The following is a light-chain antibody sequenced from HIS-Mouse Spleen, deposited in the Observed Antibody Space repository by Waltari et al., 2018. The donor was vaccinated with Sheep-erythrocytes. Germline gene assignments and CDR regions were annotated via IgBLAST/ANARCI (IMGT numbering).Light chain of an antibody. CDR3: SSYTSSSTLYV. CDR2: EVS. V-gene: IGLV2-14*01. Sequence: QSALTQPASVSGSPGQSITISCTGTSSDVGGYNYVSWYQQHPGKAPKLMIYEVSNRTSGVSNRLSGSKSGNTASLTISGLQAEDEADYYCSSYTSSSTLYVFGTGTKVTVL. J-gene: IGLJ1*01. CDR1: SSDVGGYNY.